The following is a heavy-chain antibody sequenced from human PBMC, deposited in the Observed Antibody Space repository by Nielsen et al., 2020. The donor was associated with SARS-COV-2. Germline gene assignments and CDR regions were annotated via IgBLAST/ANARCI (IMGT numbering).Heavy chain of an antibody. CDR3: TRGRRDSNPYWFFDL. CDR2: IHHRGSAYYFGNT. V-gene: IGHV4-39*07. CDR1: GGSISSYY. J-gene: IGHJ2*01. D-gene: IGHD4-11*01. Sequence: SETLSLTCTVSGGSISSYYWGWVRQPPGKGLEWIGNIHHRGSAYYFGNTYYNPSLKSRVTISVDTSKNQFSLSLTSVTAADTAIYFCTRGRRDSNPYWFFDLWGRGALVTVSS.